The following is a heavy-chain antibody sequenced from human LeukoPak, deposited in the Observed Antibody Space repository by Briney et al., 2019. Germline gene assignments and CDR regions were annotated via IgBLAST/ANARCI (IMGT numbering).Heavy chain of an antibody. CDR1: GGTFSSYA. CDR3: ARVRGRDGYNYYDAFDI. CDR2: IIPIFGTA. V-gene: IGHV1-69*13. D-gene: IGHD5-24*01. J-gene: IGHJ3*02. Sequence: GASVKVSCTASGGTFSSYAISWVRQAPGQGLEWMGGIIPIFGTANYAQKFQGRVTITADESTSTAYMELSSLRSEDTAVYYCARVRGRDGYNYYDAFDIWGQGTMVTVSS.